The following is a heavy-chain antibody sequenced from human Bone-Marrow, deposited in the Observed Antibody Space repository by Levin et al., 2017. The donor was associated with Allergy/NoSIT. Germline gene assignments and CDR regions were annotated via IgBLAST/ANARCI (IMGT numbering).Heavy chain of an antibody. D-gene: IGHD2-2*01. CDR1: GFTFSDSY. V-gene: IGHV3-11*01. Sequence: TGGSLRLSCTASGFTFSDSYMSWIRQAPEKGLEWLSYISESGTTLYYADSVKGRFTISRDNAKNLLFLEMRSLRAEDTAVYYCARDVESSTSFAHWGQGTLVSVSS. CDR3: ARDVESSTSFAH. CDR2: ISESGTTL. J-gene: IGHJ5*02.